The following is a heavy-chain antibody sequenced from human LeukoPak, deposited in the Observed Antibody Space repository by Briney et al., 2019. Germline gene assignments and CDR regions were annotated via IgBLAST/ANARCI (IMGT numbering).Heavy chain of an antibody. CDR1: GGSFSGYY. CDR2: INHSGST. Sequence: SETLSLTCAVYGGSFSGYYWSWIRQPPGKGLEWIGEINHSGSTNYNPSLKSRVTISVDTSKNEFSLNLTSVTAADTAVYYCARGLASGYPPIPFDYWGQGTLVTVSS. V-gene: IGHV4-34*01. J-gene: IGHJ4*02. CDR3: ARGLASGYPPIPFDY. D-gene: IGHD3-3*01.